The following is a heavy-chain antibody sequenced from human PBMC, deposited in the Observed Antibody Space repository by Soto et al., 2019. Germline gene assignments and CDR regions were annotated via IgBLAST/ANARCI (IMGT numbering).Heavy chain of an antibody. D-gene: IGHD5-18*01. V-gene: IGHV3-15*01. CDR3: TGDTAMVTYYYYYYMDV. CDR2: IKSKTDGGTT. CDR1: GFTFSNAW. J-gene: IGHJ6*03. Sequence: GGSLRLSCAASGFTFSNAWMSWVRQAPGEGLEWVGRIKSKTDGGTTDYAAPVEGRFTISRDDSKNTLYLQMNSLKTEDTAVYYCTGDTAMVTYYYYYYMDVWGKGTTVTVSS.